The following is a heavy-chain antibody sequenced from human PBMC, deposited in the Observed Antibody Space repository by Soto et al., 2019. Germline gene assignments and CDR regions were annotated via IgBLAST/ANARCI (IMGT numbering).Heavy chain of an antibody. D-gene: IGHD1-1*01. J-gene: IGHJ3*02. CDR1: GGFVTSGSYY. V-gene: IGHV4-34*01. CDR3: ARVERGTATTVVDACDI. Sequence: QVQLQQWGAGLLKPSETLSLTCAVYGGFVTSGSYYWSWIRPPPGKGLEWIGEMSHSGGTHFNPSLKSRVTISVDTSKNQFTLKMSSVTAADTALYYCARVERGTATTVVDACDIWGPGTMVTVSS. CDR2: MSHSGGT.